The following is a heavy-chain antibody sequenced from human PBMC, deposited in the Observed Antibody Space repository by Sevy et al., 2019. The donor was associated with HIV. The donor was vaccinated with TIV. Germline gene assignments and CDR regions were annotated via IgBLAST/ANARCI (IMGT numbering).Heavy chain of an antibody. CDR1: GGSIRRGDYF. Sequence: SETLSLTCSVTGGSIRRGDYFWGWIRQSPGKGLEWIESITDSGSTYYNPSLKSRVTMSVDTSKNQFSLKLSSVTAADTAVHYCARLRGGYGNGWFYYYMDVWGKGTTVTVSS. CDR2: ITDSGST. CDR3: ARLRGGYGNGWFYYYMDV. J-gene: IGHJ6*03. V-gene: IGHV4-39*01. D-gene: IGHD3-10*01.